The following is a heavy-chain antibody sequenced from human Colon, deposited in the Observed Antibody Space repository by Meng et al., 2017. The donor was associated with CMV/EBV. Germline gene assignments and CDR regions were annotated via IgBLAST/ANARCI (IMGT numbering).Heavy chain of an antibody. J-gene: IGHJ4*02. CDR2: ISSTGSFI. D-gene: IGHD4-17*01. CDR1: GLTFSRYT. V-gene: IGHV3-21*01. Sequence: SGLTFSRYTMTWVRQAPGKGLGWVSSISSTGSFIKYADSVEGRFTISRDNAKTSVYLQMNSLRAEDTAVYYCAGVAYDYGDRHFAYWGQGALVTVSS. CDR3: AGVAYDYGDRHFAY.